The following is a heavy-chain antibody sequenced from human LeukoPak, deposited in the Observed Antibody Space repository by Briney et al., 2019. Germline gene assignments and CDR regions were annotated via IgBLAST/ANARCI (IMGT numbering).Heavy chain of an antibody. Sequence: SETLSLTCTVSGGSISSYYWSWIRQPPGKGLEWIGYIYYSGSTNYNPSLKSRVTKSVDTSKNQFSLKLSSVTAADTAVYYCARGYDFWSGYYLDYWGQGTLVTVSS. V-gene: IGHV4-59*01. CDR3: ARGYDFWSGYYLDY. CDR1: GGSISSYY. CDR2: IYYSGST. J-gene: IGHJ4*02. D-gene: IGHD3-3*01.